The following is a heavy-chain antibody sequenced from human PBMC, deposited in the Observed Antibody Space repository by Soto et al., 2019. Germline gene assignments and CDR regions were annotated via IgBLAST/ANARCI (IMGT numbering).Heavy chain of an antibody. CDR1: GGSISSYY. D-gene: IGHD2-21*01. J-gene: IGHJ4*02. V-gene: IGHV4-59*01. CDR2: IYYSGST. Sequence: PSETLSLTCTVSGGSISSYYWSWIRQPPGKGLEWIGYIYYSGSTNYNPSLKSRVTISVDTSKNQFSLKLSSVTAADTAVYYCVKRSLLVAPTWGQGILVTVS. CDR3: VKRSLLVAPT.